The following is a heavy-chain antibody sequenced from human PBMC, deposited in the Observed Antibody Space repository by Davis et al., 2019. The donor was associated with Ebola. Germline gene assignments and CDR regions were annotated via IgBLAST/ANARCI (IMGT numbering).Heavy chain of an antibody. Sequence: GESLKISCTASGFTFGDYAMSWFRQAPGKGLEWVGFIRSKVYGGTTEYAASVQGRFTISRDDSKSIAYLQMNSLKTEDTAVYYCTRDLKQPPPSYYYGMDVWGQGTTVTVSS. CDR3: TRDLKQPPPSYYYGMDV. D-gene: IGHD6-13*01. J-gene: IGHJ6*02. CDR2: IRSKVYGGTT. CDR1: GFTFGDYA. V-gene: IGHV3-49*03.